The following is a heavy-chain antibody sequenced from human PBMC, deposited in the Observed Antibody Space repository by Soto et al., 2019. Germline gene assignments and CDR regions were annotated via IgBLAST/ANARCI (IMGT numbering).Heavy chain of an antibody. CDR2: ISFDGSKK. CDR3: ARVGTVFGVAPYGMDV. D-gene: IGHD3-3*01. V-gene: IGHV3-30-3*01. J-gene: IGHJ6*02. CDR1: GFIFSSYS. Sequence: QVQLVESGGGVVQPGRSLRLSCAASGFIFSSYSMHWVRQAPGKGLEWVAVISFDGSKKYYAESVKGRFTISRDNSKSTLYLQMNSLRPEDTAVYYCARVGTVFGVAPYGMDVWGQGTPGTVSS.